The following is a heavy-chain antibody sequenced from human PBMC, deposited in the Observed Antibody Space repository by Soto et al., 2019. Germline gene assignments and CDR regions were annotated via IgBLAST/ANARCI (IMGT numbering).Heavy chain of an antibody. Sequence: QVQLVESGGGLVRPGGSLRLSCRASGFVFSDYYMSWIRQAPGKGLEWLAFISDTGTYTNYADFVKGRFTISRDNDRNSVDLQMDGLRGEDTAVYYCTRDITYFSDITGDTKDWGQGIQVTVSS. CDR1: GFVFSDYY. CDR2: ISDTGTYT. J-gene: IGHJ4*02. CDR3: TRDITYFSDITGDTKD. V-gene: IGHV3-11*06. D-gene: IGHD3-22*01.